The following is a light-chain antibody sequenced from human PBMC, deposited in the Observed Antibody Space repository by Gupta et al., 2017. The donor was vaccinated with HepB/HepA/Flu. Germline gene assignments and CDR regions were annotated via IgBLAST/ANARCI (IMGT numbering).Light chain of an antibody. CDR2: KAS. J-gene: IGKJ2*01. CDR3: QQDGYYRS. Sequence: TLSASFGDRVTITCRHSQNINPWLDWYQHRPGKAPKLLIYKASILQSGVPSRFSGRGSGTQFTLTITSLQPDDSATYYCQQDGYYRSFGQGTKLEIK. V-gene: IGKV1-5*03. CDR1: QNINPW.